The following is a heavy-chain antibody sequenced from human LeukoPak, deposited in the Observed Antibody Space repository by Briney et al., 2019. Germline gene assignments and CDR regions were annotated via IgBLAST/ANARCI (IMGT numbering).Heavy chain of an antibody. CDR1: NFSFRTYG. Sequence: GASVKVSCKASNFSFRTYGITWVRQAPGQGLEWMGWISAYNGKTDFAQKFQGRVTMTTDTSTSTAYMELRSLRSDDTAVYYCARGYSSGWYEYSDAFDIWGQGTMVTVSS. D-gene: IGHD6-19*01. CDR3: ARGYSSGWYEYSDAFDI. V-gene: IGHV1-18*01. J-gene: IGHJ3*02. CDR2: ISAYNGKT.